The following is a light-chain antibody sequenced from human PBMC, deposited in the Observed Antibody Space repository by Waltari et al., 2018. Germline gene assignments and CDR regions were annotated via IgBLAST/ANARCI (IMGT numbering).Light chain of an antibody. CDR1: HDMISN. V-gene: IGKV1-39*01. Sequence: CRASHDMISNVNWYQQKPGKAPDLLIFAVFTLQSGVPSRFSGSGSGTEFTLTISSLQPEDSATYYCQQSYTMPMYTFGQGTKLEIK. CDR2: AVF. J-gene: IGKJ2*01. CDR3: QQSYTMPMYT.